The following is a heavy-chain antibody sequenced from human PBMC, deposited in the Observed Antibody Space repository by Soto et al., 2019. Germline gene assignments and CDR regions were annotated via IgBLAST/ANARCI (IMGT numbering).Heavy chain of an antibody. CDR2: INPNSGGT. CDR1: GYTFTGYY. Sequence: ASVKVCCKASGYTFTGYYIHWVRHAPGQGLEWMGWINPNSGGTNYAQKFQGRVTMTRDTSISTAYMELSSMRSDDTAVYYCASPTGYQLPQMDVWGQGTTVTVSS. D-gene: IGHD2-2*01. V-gene: IGHV1-2*02. CDR3: ASPTGYQLPQMDV. J-gene: IGHJ6*02.